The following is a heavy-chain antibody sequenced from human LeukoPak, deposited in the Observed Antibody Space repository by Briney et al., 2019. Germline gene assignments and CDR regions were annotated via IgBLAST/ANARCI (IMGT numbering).Heavy chain of an antibody. D-gene: IGHD6-13*01. CDR3: ARNSSSSWGYYSMDV. Sequence: KPSEILSLTCSVSGASISSYSWSWIRQTPGKGLEWIGYIYNSATTNYNPSLKSRLTMSVDTSKNQISLKLTSVTAADTAVYYCARNSSSSWGYYSMDVWGKGTMVTVSS. CDR2: IYNSATT. CDR1: GASISSYS. J-gene: IGHJ6*03. V-gene: IGHV4-59*01.